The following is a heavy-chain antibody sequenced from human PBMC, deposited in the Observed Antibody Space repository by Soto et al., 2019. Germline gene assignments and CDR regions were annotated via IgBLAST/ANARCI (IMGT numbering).Heavy chain of an antibody. V-gene: IGHV3-21*01. CDR2: ISSSSSYI. Sequence: GGSLRLSCAASGFTFSSYSMNWVRQAPGKGLEWVSSISSSSSYIYYADSVKGRFTISRDNAKNSLYLQMNSLRAEDTAVYYCARDSGVSSWYDGYYYGMDVWGQGTTVTVSS. CDR3: ARDSGVSSWYDGYYYGMDV. CDR1: GFTFSSYS. J-gene: IGHJ6*02. D-gene: IGHD6-13*01.